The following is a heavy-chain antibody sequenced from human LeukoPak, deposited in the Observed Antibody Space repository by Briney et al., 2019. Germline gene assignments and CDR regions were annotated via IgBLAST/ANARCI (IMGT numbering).Heavy chain of an antibody. J-gene: IGHJ4*02. D-gene: IGHD2-15*01. CDR2: INAGNGNT. Sequence: ASVKVSCKASGYTFTSYAMHWVRQAPGQRLEWMGWINAGNGNTKYSQKFQGRVTITRDTSASTAYMELSSLRSEDTAVYYCARDPIGSRWPYYFDYWGQGTLVTVSS. V-gene: IGHV1-3*01. CDR3: ARDPIGSRWPYYFDY. CDR1: GYTFTSYA.